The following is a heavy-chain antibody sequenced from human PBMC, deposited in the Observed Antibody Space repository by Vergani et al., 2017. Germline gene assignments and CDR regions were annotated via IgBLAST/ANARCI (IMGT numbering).Heavy chain of an antibody. J-gene: IGHJ5*02. Sequence: EVQLVESGGGLVQPGGSLRLSCAASGFTFSSYAMSWVRQAPGKGLEWVSAISGSGGSTYYADSVKGRFTISRGNSKNTLYLQMNSLRAEDTAVYYCAKIREYQLLFHNWFDPWGQGTLVTVSS. CDR1: GFTFSSYA. CDR3: AKIREYQLLFHNWFDP. V-gene: IGHV3-23*04. D-gene: IGHD2-2*01. CDR2: ISGSGGST.